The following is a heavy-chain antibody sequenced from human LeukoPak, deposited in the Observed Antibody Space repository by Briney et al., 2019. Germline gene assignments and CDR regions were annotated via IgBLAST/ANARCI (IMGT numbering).Heavy chain of an antibody. V-gene: IGHV4-39*01. Sequence: SETLSLTCTVSGGSISSSSYYWGWIRQPPGKGLEWIGSIYYSGSTYYNPSPKSRVSISVDTSKNQFSLKLSSVTAADTAVYYCARGPRFRGFSTGYYYSYMDVWGKGTTVTVSS. CDR2: IYYSGST. D-gene: IGHD3-10*01. CDR1: GGSISSSSYY. J-gene: IGHJ6*03. CDR3: ARGPRFRGFSTGYYYSYMDV.